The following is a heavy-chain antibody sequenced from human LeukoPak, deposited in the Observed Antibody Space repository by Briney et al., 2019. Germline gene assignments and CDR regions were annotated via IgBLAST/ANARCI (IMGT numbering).Heavy chain of an antibody. Sequence: SETLSLTCIVSGYSISSGYYWGWIRQPPGKGLEWIGSIYHSGSTYYNPSLKSRVTISVDTSKNQFSLKLSSVTAADTAVYYCARHHTLNYWYFDLWGRGTLVTVSS. CDR2: IYHSGST. CDR3: ARHHTLNYWYFDL. CDR1: GYSISSGYY. V-gene: IGHV4-38-2*02. J-gene: IGHJ2*01.